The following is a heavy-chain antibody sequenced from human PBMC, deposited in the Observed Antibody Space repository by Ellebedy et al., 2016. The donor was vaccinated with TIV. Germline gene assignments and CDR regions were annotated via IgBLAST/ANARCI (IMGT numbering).Heavy chain of an antibody. V-gene: IGHV3-30-3*01. D-gene: IGHD3-16*01. Sequence: GESLKISCAASGFTFSSHALHWVRQAPGKGLEWVAIMSFDGTSQYYADSVRGRSTISRDNSKNTLYLQMNSLRAEETAVYHCARDLGGLRGYYGMDVWGLGTTVTVSS. CDR2: MSFDGTSQ. J-gene: IGHJ6*02. CDR1: GFTFSSHA. CDR3: ARDLGGLRGYYGMDV.